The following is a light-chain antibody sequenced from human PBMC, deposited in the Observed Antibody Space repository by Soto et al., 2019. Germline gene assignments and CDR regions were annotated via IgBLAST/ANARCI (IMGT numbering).Light chain of an antibody. J-gene: IGKJ1*01. CDR1: QSISAW. CDR2: KAS. V-gene: IGKV1-5*03. CDR3: QQYNDYSWT. Sequence: DIQLTHYPSTLSTSVGDIVSINCRASQSISAWLAWYQQKPGKAPRLLIYKASTLEIGVPSRFSGSGSGTEFTLTISSLQPDDVAIYYCQQYNDYSWTFGQGTKVDIK.